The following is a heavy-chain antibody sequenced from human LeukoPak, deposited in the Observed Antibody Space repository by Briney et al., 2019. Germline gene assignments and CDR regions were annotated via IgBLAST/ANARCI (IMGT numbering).Heavy chain of an antibody. CDR2: IYHSGST. V-gene: IGHV4-38-2*01. CDR3: ARGVERWLQFPDAFDV. CDR1: GYSINSGYY. D-gene: IGHD5-24*01. Sequence: SETLSLTCAVSGYSINSGYYWGWVRQPPGKGPEWIGTIYHSGSTYYNPSLKSRVTISVDTSKNQFSLKLSSVTAADTAVYYCARGVERWLQFPDAFDVWGQGTMVTVSS. J-gene: IGHJ3*01.